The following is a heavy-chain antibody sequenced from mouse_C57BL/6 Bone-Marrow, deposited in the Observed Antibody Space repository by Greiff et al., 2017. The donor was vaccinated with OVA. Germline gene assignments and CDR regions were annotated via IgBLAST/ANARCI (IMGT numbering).Heavy chain of an antibody. CDR1: GFNIKNTY. J-gene: IGHJ4*01. D-gene: IGHD1-1*01. V-gene: IGHV14-3*01. Sequence: VQLQQSVAELVRPGASVKLSCTASGFNIKNTYMHWVKQRPEQGLEWIGRIDPANGNTEYASKFQGKATITADTSSNTAYLQLSSLTSEDTAVYYCTTPYYYGSSYWAMDYWGQGTSVTVSS. CDR3: TTPYYYGSSYWAMDY. CDR2: IDPANGNT.